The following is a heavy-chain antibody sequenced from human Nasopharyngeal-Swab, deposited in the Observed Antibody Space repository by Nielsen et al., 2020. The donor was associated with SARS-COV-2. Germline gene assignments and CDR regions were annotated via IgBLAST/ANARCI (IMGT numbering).Heavy chain of an antibody. V-gene: IGHV3-7*03. J-gene: IGHJ6*03. CDR3: ARQGVFVPAYFHQYYMDV. CDR1: GFSFSTYW. D-gene: IGHD3-16*02. Sequence: GESLKIPWAASGFSFSTYWMTWVRQAPGKGLEWVANIKQDGSEKYYVDSVKGRFTVSRDNPKNLLYLQVNSLRAEDTAVYYCARQGVFVPAYFHQYYMDVWGKGTTVTVSS. CDR2: IKQDGSEK.